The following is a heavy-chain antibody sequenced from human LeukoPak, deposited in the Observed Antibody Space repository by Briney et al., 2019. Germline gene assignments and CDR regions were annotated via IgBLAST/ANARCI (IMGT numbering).Heavy chain of an antibody. J-gene: IGHJ6*03. Sequence: SETLSLTCTVSGGSISSYYWSWIRQPPGKGLEWIGHIYYSGSTNYNPSLKSRVTISVDTSKIQLSLKLSSVTAADTAVYYCARTAYGSGSYVPYYYYYYYMDVWGKGTTVTISS. CDR1: GGSISSYY. CDR2: IYYSGST. V-gene: IGHV4-59*01. CDR3: ARTAYGSGSYVPYYYYYYYMDV. D-gene: IGHD3-10*01.